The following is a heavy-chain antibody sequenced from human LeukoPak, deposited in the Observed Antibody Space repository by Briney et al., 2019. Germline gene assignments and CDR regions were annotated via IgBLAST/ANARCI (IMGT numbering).Heavy chain of an antibody. J-gene: IGHJ2*01. CDR2: INSDGSSI. Sequence: GGSLRLSCAASGFTFSSHWMHWVRQAPGKGLVWVSRINSDGSSISYADSVKGRFTISRDNAKNTLYLQMNSLGAEDTAVYYCAKVAQDFDWYGPHFDLWGRGTLVTVSS. CDR3: AKVAQDFDWYGPHFDL. V-gene: IGHV3-74*01. CDR1: GFTFSSHW. D-gene: IGHD3-9*01.